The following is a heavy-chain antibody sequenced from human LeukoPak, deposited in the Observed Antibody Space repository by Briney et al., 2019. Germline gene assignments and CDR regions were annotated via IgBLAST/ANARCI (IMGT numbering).Heavy chain of an antibody. CDR1: GFDFNNYN. D-gene: IGHD3-10*02. J-gene: IGHJ6*04. CDR2: ISSSGSTI. CDR3: AELGITMIGGV. Sequence: GGSMRLSCIASGFDFNNYNLNWVRQAPGKGLEWVSYISSSGSTIYYADSVKGRFTISRDNAKNSLYLQMNSLRAEDTAVYYCAELGITMIGGVWGKGTTVTISS. V-gene: IGHV3-48*03.